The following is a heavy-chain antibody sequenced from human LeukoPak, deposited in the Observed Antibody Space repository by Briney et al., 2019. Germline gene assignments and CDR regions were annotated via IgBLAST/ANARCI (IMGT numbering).Heavy chain of an antibody. V-gene: IGHV4-39*02. D-gene: IGHD3-22*01. CDR2: IYYSRST. CDR1: GGSIRSGSHY. Sequence: SETLSLTCTVSGGSIRSGSHYWAWIRQPPGKGLEWIGSIYYSRSTYYNPSLENRVTISIDTSKNHFSLKLSSLSAADTSVYYCAKRDDSGGNLVDLWGQGTLVTVS. CDR3: AKRDDSGGNLVDL. J-gene: IGHJ4*02.